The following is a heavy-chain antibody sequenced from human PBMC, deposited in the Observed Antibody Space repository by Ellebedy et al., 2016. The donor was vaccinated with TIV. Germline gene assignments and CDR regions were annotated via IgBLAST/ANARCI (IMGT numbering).Heavy chain of an antibody. J-gene: IGHJ4*02. CDR3: ATDGAQVRFLEWFTPIL. CDR1: GYTLTELS. CDR2: FDPEDGET. V-gene: IGHV1-24*01. Sequence: ASVKVSXXVSGYTLTELSMHWVRQAPGKGLEWMGGFDPEDGETIYAQKFQGRVTMTEDTSTDTAYMELSSLRSEDTAVYYCATDGAQVRFLEWFTPILWGQGTLVTVSS. D-gene: IGHD3-3*01.